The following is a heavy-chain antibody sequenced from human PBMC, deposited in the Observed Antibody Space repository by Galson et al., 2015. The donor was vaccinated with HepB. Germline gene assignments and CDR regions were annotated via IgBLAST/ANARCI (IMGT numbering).Heavy chain of an antibody. V-gene: IGHV3-9*01. J-gene: IGHJ4*02. Sequence: SLRLSCAPSGFTFDDYAMHWVRQAPGKGLEWVSGISWNSGGIGYADSVKGRFTISRDNAKNSLYLQMNSLRADDTALYYCAKGRNIATIDYWGQGTLVTVSS. CDR2: ISWNSGGI. CDR1: GFTFDDYA. CDR3: AKGRNIATIDY. D-gene: IGHD6-13*01.